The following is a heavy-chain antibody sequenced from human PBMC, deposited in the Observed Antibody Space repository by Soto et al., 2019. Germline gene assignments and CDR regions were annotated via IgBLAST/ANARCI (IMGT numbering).Heavy chain of an antibody. V-gene: IGHV3-74*01. J-gene: IGHJ4*02. CDR1: GFTFSSYW. D-gene: IGHD6-19*01. CDR2: TNSDGSDT. Sequence: EVQLVESGGGLVQPGGSLRLSCAASGFTFSSYWMYWVRQAPGKGLVWVSRTNSDGSDTSYVDSVKGRFTISRDNAKNTLYLQMNSLRAEDTAVYYCARDRGWSPFDYWGQGTLVTVSS. CDR3: ARDRGWSPFDY.